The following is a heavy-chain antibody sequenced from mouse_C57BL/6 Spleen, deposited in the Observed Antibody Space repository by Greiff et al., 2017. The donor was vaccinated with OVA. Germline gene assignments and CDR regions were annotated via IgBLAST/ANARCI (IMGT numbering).Heavy chain of an antibody. CDR3: TRQDAMDY. Sequence: VQLQQSGAELVKPGASVKISCKASGYTFTDYEMHWVKQTPVHGLEWIGAIDPETGGTAYNQKFKGKAILTADKSSSTAYMELRSLTSEDSAVYYCTRQDAMDYWGQGTSVTVSS. V-gene: IGHV1-15*01. CDR2: IDPETGGT. CDR1: GYTFTDYE. J-gene: IGHJ4*01.